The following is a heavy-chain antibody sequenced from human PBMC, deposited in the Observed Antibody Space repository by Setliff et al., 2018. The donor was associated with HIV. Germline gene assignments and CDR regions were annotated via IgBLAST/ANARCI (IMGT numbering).Heavy chain of an antibody. CDR3: ASAGLSSTPYYYYYYMDV. CDR1: GYTFTGYY. Sequence: ASVKVSCKASGYTFTGYYLQWVRQAPGQGLEWMGWINPNSGGTNYAQKFQDRVIMTRDTSISTAYMELSSLRSDDTAVYYCASAGLSSTPYYYYYYMDVWGKGTTVTVSS. V-gene: IGHV1-2*02. CDR2: INPNSGGT. J-gene: IGHJ6*03. D-gene: IGHD1-1*01.